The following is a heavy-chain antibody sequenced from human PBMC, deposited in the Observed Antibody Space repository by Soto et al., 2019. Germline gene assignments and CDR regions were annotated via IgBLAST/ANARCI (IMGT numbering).Heavy chain of an antibody. CDR2: ISAYNGNT. CDR1: GYTFTSYG. CDR3: ARDHKPGYSSGWYGYYYYGMDV. J-gene: IGHJ6*02. D-gene: IGHD6-19*01. Sequence: EASVKVSCKASGYTFTSYGISWVRQAPGQGIEWMGWISAYNGNTNYAQKLQGRVTMTTDTSTSTAYMELRSLRSDDTAVYYCARDHKPGYSSGWYGYYYYGMDVWGQGTTVTVSS. V-gene: IGHV1-18*01.